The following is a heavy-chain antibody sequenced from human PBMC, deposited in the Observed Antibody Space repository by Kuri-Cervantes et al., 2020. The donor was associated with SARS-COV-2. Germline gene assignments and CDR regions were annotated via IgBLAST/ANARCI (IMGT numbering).Heavy chain of an antibody. CDR3: ARHDVGTMVRGPRDWFDP. D-gene: IGHD3-10*01. CDR2: IYYNGST. CDR1: GGSISSYY. Sequence: SETLSLTCTVSGGSISSYYWGWIRQPPGKGLEWIGSIYYNGSTYYNPSLKSRVTISVDTSKNQFSLKLSSVTVADTAVYYCARHDVGTMVRGPRDWFDPWGQGTLVTVSS. V-gene: IGHV4-39*07. J-gene: IGHJ5*02.